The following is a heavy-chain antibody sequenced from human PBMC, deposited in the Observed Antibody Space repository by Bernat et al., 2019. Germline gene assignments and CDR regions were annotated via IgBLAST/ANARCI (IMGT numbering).Heavy chain of an antibody. J-gene: IGHJ4*02. Sequence: QVQLVESGGGVVQPGRSLRLSCAASGFTFSSYGMHWVRQAPGKGLEWVAVISYDGSNKYYAGSVKGRFTISRDNSKNTLYLQMNSLRAEDTAVYYWAKDLAWTYYYDSSGYHSLDYWGQGTLVTVSS. CDR2: ISYDGSNK. CDR1: GFTFSSYG. D-gene: IGHD3-22*01. CDR3: AKDLAWTYYYDSSGYHSLDY. V-gene: IGHV3-30*18.